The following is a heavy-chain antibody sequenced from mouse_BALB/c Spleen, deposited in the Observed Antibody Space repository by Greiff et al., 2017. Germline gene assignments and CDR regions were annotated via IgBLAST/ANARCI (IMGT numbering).Heavy chain of an antibody. V-gene: IGHV1-31*01. CDR2: INPYNGAT. CDR1: GYSFTGYY. CDR3: ARSITTVDYFDY. D-gene: IGHD1-1*01. Sequence: EVQLQQSGPELVKPGASVKISCKASGYSFTGYYMHWVKQSHVKSLEWIGRINPYNGATSYNQNFKDKASLTVDKSSSTAYMELHSLTSEDSAVYYCARSITTVDYFDYWGQGTTLTVSS. J-gene: IGHJ2*01.